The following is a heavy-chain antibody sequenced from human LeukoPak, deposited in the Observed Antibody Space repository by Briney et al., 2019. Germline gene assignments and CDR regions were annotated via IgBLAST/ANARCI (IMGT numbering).Heavy chain of an antibody. V-gene: IGHV3-53*01. CDR3: ARDQVPDYDFWSGYLSSYGMDV. CDR2: IYSGGST. J-gene: IGHJ6*02. CDR1: GFTVSSNY. Sequence: GGSLRLSCAASGFTVSSNYMSWVRQALGKGLEWVSVIYSGGSTYYADSVKGRFTISRDNSKNTLYLQMNSLRAEDTAVYYCARDQVPDYDFWSGYLSSYGMDVWGQGTTVTVSS. D-gene: IGHD3-3*01.